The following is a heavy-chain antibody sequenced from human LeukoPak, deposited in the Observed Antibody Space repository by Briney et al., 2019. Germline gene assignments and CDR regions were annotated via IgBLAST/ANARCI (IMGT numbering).Heavy chain of an antibody. V-gene: IGHV3-30*18. Sequence: GRSLRLSCAASGFTFSSYGMHWVRQAPGKGLEWVAVISYDGSNKSYADSVKGRFTISRDNSKNTLYLQMNSLRAEDTAVYYCAKAKGYYDSSGSADYWGQGTLVTVSS. CDR3: AKAKGYYDSSGSADY. CDR2: ISYDGSNK. CDR1: GFTFSSYG. J-gene: IGHJ4*02. D-gene: IGHD3-22*01.